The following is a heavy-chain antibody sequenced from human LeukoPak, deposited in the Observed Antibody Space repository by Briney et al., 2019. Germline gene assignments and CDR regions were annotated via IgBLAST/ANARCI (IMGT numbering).Heavy chain of an antibody. J-gene: IGHJ4*02. CDR2: INHSGST. CDR3: ARVARYYDSSGPFDY. D-gene: IGHD3-22*01. CDR1: GGSFSGYH. Sequence: PSETLSLTCAVYGGSFSGYHWSWIRQPPGKGLEWIGEINHSGSTNYNPSLKSRVTISVDTSRNQFSLKLSSVTAADTAVYYCARVARYYDSSGPFDYWGQGTLVTVSS. V-gene: IGHV4-34*01.